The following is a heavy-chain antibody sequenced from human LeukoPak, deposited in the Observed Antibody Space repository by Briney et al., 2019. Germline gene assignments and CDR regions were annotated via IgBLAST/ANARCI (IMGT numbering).Heavy chain of an antibody. CDR1: GFTLSNYW. CDR2: IKQDGREE. CDR3: AKYATPEAYYYDSSGYTDDYLDY. V-gene: IGHV3-7*01. Sequence: TGGSLRLSCAVSGFTLSNYWMSWVRQAPGKGLEWLANIKQDGREEYYVDSVRGRFTISRDNVKNSLFLQMKSLRVEDTAVYYCAKYATPEAYYYDSSGYTDDYLDYWGRGTLVTVSS. D-gene: IGHD3-22*01. J-gene: IGHJ4*02.